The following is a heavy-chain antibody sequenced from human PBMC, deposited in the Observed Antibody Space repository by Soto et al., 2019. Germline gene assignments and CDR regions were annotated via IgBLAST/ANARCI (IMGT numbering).Heavy chain of an antibody. Sequence: QITLKESGPTLVKPTQTLTLTCTFSGFSLSTSGMGVGWIRQPPGKALEWLALIYWSDNNYYSPSLKSRLTXPXHXXKTRVVLTMTNMDPVDTATYYCAHSIRGWSEPFDYRGQGTLDTVSS. V-gene: IGHV2-5*01. J-gene: IGHJ4*02. CDR3: AHSIRGWSEPFDY. CDR1: GFSLSTSGMG. CDR2: IYWSDNN. D-gene: IGHD6-19*01.